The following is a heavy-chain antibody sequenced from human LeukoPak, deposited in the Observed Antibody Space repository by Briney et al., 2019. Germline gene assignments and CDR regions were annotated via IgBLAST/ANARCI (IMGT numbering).Heavy chain of an antibody. CDR3: ARETYVRAPFDP. CDR2: ISYDGSNK. CDR1: GFTFSSYG. J-gene: IGHJ5*02. Sequence: GGSLRLSCAASGFTFSSYGMHWVRQAPGKGLEWVAVISYDGSNKYYADSVKGRFTISRDNSKNTLYLQMNSLRAEDTAVYYCARETYVRAPFDPWGQGTLVLVSS. V-gene: IGHV3-30*03. D-gene: IGHD3-16*01.